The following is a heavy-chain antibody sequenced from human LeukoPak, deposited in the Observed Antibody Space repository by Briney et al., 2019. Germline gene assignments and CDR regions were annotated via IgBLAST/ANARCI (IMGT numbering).Heavy chain of an antibody. CDR2: ISVYNGHT. D-gene: IGHD6-13*01. CDR3: ARGQYTSSWYDWFDP. Sequence: ASVKVSCKASGYTFTSHAITWVRQAPGQGLEWMGWISVYNGHTNYAQKLQGRVTMTTDTSTNTAYTELRSLRSDDTAVCYCARGQYTSSWYDWFDPWGQGTLVTVSS. CDR1: GYTFTSHA. J-gene: IGHJ5*02. V-gene: IGHV1-18*01.